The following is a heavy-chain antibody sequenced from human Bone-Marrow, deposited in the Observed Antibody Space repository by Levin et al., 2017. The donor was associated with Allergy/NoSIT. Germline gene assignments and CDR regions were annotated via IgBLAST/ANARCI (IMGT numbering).Heavy chain of an antibody. D-gene: IGHD4-17*01. J-gene: IGHJ2*01. V-gene: IGHV3-9*01. CDR1: GFTFDDYA. Sequence: GGSLRLSCAASGFTFDDYAMHWVRQAPGKGLEWVSGISWNSGSIGYADSVKGRFTISRDNAKNSLYLQMNSLRAEDTALYYCAKDMGTVTTSWYFDLWGRGTLVTVSS. CDR3: AKDMGTVTTSWYFDL. CDR2: ISWNSGSI.